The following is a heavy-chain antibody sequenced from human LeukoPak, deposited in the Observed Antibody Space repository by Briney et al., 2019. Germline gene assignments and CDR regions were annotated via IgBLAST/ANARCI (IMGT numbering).Heavy chain of an antibody. CDR1: GYTFTGYY. CDR2: INPNSGGT. D-gene: IGHD3-10*01. V-gene: IGHV1-2*02. CDR3: AREKRYPYGSGSHKALDV. Sequence: ASVKVSCKASGYTFTGYYMHWVRQAPGQGLEWMGWINPNSGGTNYAQKFQGRVTMTRDTSISTAYMELSRLRSDDTAVYYCAREKRYPYGSGSHKALDVWGQGTLVTVSS. J-gene: IGHJ4*02.